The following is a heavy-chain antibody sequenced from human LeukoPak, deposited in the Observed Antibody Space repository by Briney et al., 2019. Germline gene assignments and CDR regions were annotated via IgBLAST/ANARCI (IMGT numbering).Heavy chain of an antibody. CDR1: GFSVSGYW. CDR3: AREWQGGIAAAGTRIEGDY. Sequence: GGSLRLSCAVSGFSVSGYWMTWVRQARGKGLEWVANIKQGGREKNSVDSVKGRFTISRDNAENSLFLQMNSLRVEDTAVYYCAREWQGGIAAAGTRIEGDYWGQGTLVAVSS. D-gene: IGHD6-13*01. CDR2: IKQGGREK. J-gene: IGHJ4*02. V-gene: IGHV3-7*01.